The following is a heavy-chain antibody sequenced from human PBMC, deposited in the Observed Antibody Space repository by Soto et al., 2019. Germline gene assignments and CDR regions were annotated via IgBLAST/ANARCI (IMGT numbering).Heavy chain of an antibody. Sequence: ASVKVSCKASGYTFTSYGISWVRQAPGQGLEWMGWISAYNGNTNSAQKLQGRVTMTTDTSTSTAYMELRSLRSEDTAVYYCARFNYDYIWFDPWGQGTLVPVSS. D-gene: IGHD5-12*01. CDR3: ARFNYDYIWFDP. J-gene: IGHJ5*02. CDR2: ISAYNGNT. CDR1: GYTFTSYG. V-gene: IGHV1-18*01.